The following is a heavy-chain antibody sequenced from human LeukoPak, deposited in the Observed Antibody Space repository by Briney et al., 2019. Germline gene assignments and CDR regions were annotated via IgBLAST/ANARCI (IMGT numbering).Heavy chain of an antibody. J-gene: IGHJ2*01. CDR2: IYYSGRT. CDR1: GGSISSSSYY. D-gene: IGHD3-16*01. V-gene: IGHV4-39*07. Sequence: PSETLSLTCTVSGGSISSSSYYGGWIRQPPGRGLEWIGSIYYSGRTYYNPSLKSRVTISVDTSKNQFSLKLSSVTAADTALYYCAKDFGAPRSDWYFDLWGRGTLVTVSS. CDR3: AKDFGAPRSDWYFDL.